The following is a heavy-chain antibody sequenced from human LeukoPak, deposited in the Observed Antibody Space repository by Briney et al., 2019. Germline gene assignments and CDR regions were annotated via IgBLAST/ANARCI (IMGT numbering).Heavy chain of an antibody. D-gene: IGHD4/OR15-4a*01. Sequence: PGGSLRLSCAASGFTFNSYAMSWVRQAPGKGLEWVSAISASGLTTYYADSVKGRFTISRDNSKNTLYLQMNSLRAEDTAVYYCARRAGAYSHPYDYWGQGTLVTVSS. V-gene: IGHV3-23*01. CDR2: ISASGLTT. J-gene: IGHJ4*02. CDR3: ARRAGAYSHPYDY. CDR1: GFTFNSYA.